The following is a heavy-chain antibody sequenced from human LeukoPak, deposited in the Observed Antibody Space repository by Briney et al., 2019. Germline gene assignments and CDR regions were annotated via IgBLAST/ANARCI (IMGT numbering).Heavy chain of an antibody. CDR1: GFTLSKYG. CDR2: IKEDGSKK. J-gene: IGHJ4*02. D-gene: IGHD3-22*01. Sequence: GGSLRLSCAASGFTLSKYGMHWVRQAPGKGLEWVANIKEDGSKKNYVDSLKGRFTISRDNAKNSLYLQMNSLRAEDTAVYYCATPLDYYDSSGYHQGGDWGQGTLVTVSS. CDR3: ATPLDYYDSSGYHQGGD. V-gene: IGHV3-7*03.